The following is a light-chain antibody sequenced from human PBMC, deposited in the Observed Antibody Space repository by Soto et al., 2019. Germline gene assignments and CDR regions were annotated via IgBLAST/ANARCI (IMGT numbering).Light chain of an antibody. J-gene: IGKJ4*01. CDR2: DAS. Sequence: EIVMTQSPATLSVSPGERATLSCRASQSVSSNLAWYQQKPGQAPRLLIYDASNRATGIPARFSGSGSGTDFTLTISSLEPEDFAVYYCQQRSNLPLTFGGGTKVDIK. CDR1: QSVSSN. CDR3: QQRSNLPLT. V-gene: IGKV3-11*01.